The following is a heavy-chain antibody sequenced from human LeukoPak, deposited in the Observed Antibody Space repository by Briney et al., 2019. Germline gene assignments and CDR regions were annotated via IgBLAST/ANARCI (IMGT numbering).Heavy chain of an antibody. CDR3: ARADRAASYYDSSGYYPNWFDP. Sequence: GASVKVSCKASGGTFSSYAISWVRQAPGQWLEWMGGIIPIFGTANYAQKFQGWVTMTRDTSISTAYMELSRLRSDDTAVYYCARADRAASYYDSSGYYPNWFDPWGQGTLVTVSS. J-gene: IGHJ5*02. V-gene: IGHV1-69*05. CDR1: GGTFSSYA. CDR2: IIPIFGTA. D-gene: IGHD3-22*01.